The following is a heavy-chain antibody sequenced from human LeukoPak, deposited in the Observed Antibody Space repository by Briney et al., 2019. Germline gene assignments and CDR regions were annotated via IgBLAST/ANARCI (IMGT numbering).Heavy chain of an antibody. V-gene: IGHV4-4*07. CDR1: GGSISSYY. CDR2: IYTSGGT. CDR3: AREIGDYYDSSGYRTYYFDY. D-gene: IGHD3-22*01. J-gene: IGHJ4*02. Sequence: PAETLFLTCTVSGGSISSYYWSWIRQPAGKGLEWIGRIYTSGGTNYNPSLKSRVSMSVDTSKNQISLKLSSVTAADTAVYYCAREIGDYYDSSGYRTYYFDYWGQGTLVTFSS.